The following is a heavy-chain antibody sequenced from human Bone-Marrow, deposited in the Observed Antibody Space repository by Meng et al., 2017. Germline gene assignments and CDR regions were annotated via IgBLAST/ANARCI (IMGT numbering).Heavy chain of an antibody. V-gene: IGHV3-23*01. CDR1: GFTFSSYA. CDR2: ISGSGGRI. J-gene: IGHJ3*02. Sequence: GESLKISCAASGFTFSSYAMSWVRQAPGKGLEWVSGISGSGGRIYYADSVKVRFTISRDNSKNTLYLQMNSLRVEDTAVYYCAKWATMILSADGDGFDIWGQGTMVTVSS. CDR3: AKWATMILSADGDGFDI. D-gene: IGHD3-22*01.